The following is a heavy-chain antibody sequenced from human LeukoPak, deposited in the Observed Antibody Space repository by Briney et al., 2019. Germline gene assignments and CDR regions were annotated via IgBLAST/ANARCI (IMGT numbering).Heavy chain of an antibody. CDR2: ISSSSSDI. V-gene: IGHV3-21*01. Sequence: GGSLRLSCAASVFTFSSYIMNWVRQAPGKGLDWVSSISSSSSDINYADSVKGRFTISRDNAKTSLYLQMNSLRAEDTAVYYCAKTLQWLGPAQMDVWGKGSTVTVSS. D-gene: IGHD6-19*01. J-gene: IGHJ6*04. CDR1: VFTFSSYI. CDR3: AKTLQWLGPAQMDV.